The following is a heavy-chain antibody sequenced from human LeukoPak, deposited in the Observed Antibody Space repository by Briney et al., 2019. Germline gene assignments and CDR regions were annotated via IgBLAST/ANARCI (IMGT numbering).Heavy chain of an antibody. Sequence: SETLSLTSAVSGGSISSGGYSWSWIRQPPGKGLEWIGYIYHSGSTYYNPSLKSRVTISVDRSKNQFSLKLSSVTAADTAVYYCARGYGSGSYYNGYNWFDPWRQGTLVTVSS. CDR2: IYHSGST. D-gene: IGHD3-10*01. J-gene: IGHJ5*02. CDR3: ARGYGSGSYYNGYNWFDP. V-gene: IGHV4-30-2*01. CDR1: GGSISSGGYS.